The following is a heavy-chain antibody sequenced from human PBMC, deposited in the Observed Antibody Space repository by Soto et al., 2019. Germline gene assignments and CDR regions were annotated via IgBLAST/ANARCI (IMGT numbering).Heavy chain of an antibody. D-gene: IGHD5-18*01. V-gene: IGHV1-69*13. Sequence: ASVKVSCKASGGTFTSYAFNWVQQAPGQGLEWMGAITPIFGTANYAQKFPGRVTISADESTSTGDMEMSSLRYDDTAVYYCASPTASGLFGAQGSLVTVCS. CDR3: ASPTASGLF. CDR2: ITPIFGTA. J-gene: IGHJ4*02. CDR1: GGTFTSYA.